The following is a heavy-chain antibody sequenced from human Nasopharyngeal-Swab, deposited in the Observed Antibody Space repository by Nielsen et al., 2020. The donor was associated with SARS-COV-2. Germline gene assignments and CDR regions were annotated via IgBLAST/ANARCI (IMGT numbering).Heavy chain of an antibody. CDR1: GFTFSSYA. V-gene: IGHV3-23*01. CDR2: ISGSGGST. CDR3: AKDPYYDFWSGYDAFDI. Sequence: LSLTCAASGFTFSSYAMSWVRQAPGKGLEWVSAISGSGGSTYYADSVKGRFTISRDNSKNTLYLQMNSLRAEDTAVYYCAKDPYYDFWSGYDAFDIWGQGTMVTVSS. J-gene: IGHJ3*02. D-gene: IGHD3-3*01.